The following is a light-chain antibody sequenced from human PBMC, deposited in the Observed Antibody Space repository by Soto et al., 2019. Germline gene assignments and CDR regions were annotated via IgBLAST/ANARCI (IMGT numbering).Light chain of an antibody. Sequence: DIQMTQSPSTLSASVGDFVTITCRASQSISSWLAWYQQKPGKAPKLLFYKASSSESGVPSRFSGSGSGTEFTLTISSLQPDDFATYYCQQYDTSRTFGQGTKVEIK. J-gene: IGKJ1*01. CDR2: KAS. CDR1: QSISSW. V-gene: IGKV1-5*03. CDR3: QQYDTSRT.